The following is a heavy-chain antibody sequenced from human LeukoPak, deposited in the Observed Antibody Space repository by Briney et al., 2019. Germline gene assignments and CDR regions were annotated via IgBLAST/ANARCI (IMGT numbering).Heavy chain of an antibody. J-gene: IGHJ4*02. CDR1: GYTVSSYG. D-gene: IGHD6-19*01. Sequence: ASVKLSCTASGYTVSSYGISWLRGSPGHRLEWMGWIRAYNSNTNYSQKLQGRITMTADKSTSTAYIEQRSLRSDDTAVYYCARGGVSSGWYGSYFDYWGQGTLVTVSS. CDR3: ARGGVSSGWYGSYFDY. V-gene: IGHV1-18*01. CDR2: IRAYNSNT.